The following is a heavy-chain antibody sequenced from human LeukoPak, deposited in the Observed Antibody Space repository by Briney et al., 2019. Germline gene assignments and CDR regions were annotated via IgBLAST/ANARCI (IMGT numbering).Heavy chain of an antibody. D-gene: IGHD2-15*01. V-gene: IGHV4-59*01. CDR1: GGSISSYY. CDR3: ARGERYCSGGSCPSGMDV. J-gene: IGHJ6*02. CDR2: IYYSGST. Sequence: PSETLSLTCTVSGGSISSYYWSWIRQPPGKGLEWIGYIYYSGSTNYHPSLKSRVTISVDTSKNQFSLKLSSVTAADTAVYYCARGERYCSGGSCPSGMDVWGQGTTVTVSS.